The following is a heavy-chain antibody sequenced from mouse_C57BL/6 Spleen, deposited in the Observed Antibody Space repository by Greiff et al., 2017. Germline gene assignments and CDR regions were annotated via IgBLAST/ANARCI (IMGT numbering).Heavy chain of an antibody. V-gene: IGHV1-4*01. J-gene: IGHJ4*01. Sequence: QVQLKQSGAELARPGASVKMSCKASGYTFTSYTMHWVKQRPGQGLEWIGYINPSSGYTKYNQKFKDKATLTADKSSSTAYMQLSSLTSEDSAVYYCARPTVVAGAMDYWGQGTSVTVSS. CDR2: INPSSGYT. CDR1: GYTFTSYT. D-gene: IGHD1-1*01. CDR3: ARPTVVAGAMDY.